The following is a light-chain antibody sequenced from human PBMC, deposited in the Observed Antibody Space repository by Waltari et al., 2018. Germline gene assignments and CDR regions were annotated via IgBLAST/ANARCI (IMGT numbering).Light chain of an antibody. CDR3: QPAYSFPFT. V-gene: IGKV1D-12*01. CDR1: QGISIW. CDR2: GAS. J-gene: IGKJ4*01. Sequence: DIQMTQSPSSVSASVGDTVTITCRASQGISIWLAWYQQRPGRAPKLLIYGASSLQSGVPSRFSGSGSGTDFTLTNTSLQPEDFATYYCQPAYSFPFTFGGGTRVEI.